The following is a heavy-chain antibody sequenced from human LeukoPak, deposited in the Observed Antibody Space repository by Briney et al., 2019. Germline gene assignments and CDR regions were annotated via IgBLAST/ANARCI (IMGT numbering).Heavy chain of an antibody. Sequence: ASVKVSCKASGYTFTSYDLNWVRQATGQGLEWMGWMNPNSGNTGYAPKFRGRVTMTRNTSISTAYMELSRLRSEDTAVYYCARKGPANYYYYYMDVWGKGTSVTVSS. CDR3: ARKGPANYYYYYMDV. D-gene: IGHD2-2*01. CDR1: GYTFTSYD. V-gene: IGHV1-8*01. CDR2: MNPNSGNT. J-gene: IGHJ6*03.